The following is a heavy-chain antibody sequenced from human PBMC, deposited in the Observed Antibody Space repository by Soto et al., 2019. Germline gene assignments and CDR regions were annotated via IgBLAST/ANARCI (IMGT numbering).Heavy chain of an antibody. D-gene: IGHD2-2*01. CDR2: ISAYSVNT. V-gene: IGHV1-18*01. J-gene: IGHJ6*02. CDR1: GYTFTNYG. CDR3: ARGRYCSRTRCYADIMDV. Sequence: MSQASVKVSCKASGYTFTNYGISWVRQAPGQGLEWMGWISAYSVNTNSAQKLQGRVTMTTDTPTSTAYTELGSPRSDETVEYHSARGRYCSRTRCYADIMDVWGQGTPVTVSS.